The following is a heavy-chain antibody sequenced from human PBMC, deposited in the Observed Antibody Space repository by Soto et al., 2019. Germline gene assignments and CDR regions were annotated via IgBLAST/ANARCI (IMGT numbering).Heavy chain of an antibody. CDR2: IYHNGSP. CDR3: ARVPDV. V-gene: IGHV4-30-2*01. CDR1: GGSMSSGGYS. J-gene: IGHJ6*02. Sequence: QLQLQESGSGLVKPSQTLSLTCAVSGGSMSSGGYSWSWIRQPPGKGLEWIGYIYHNGSPYYHTALKSRVTISVDRSKNQFSLKLSSVTAADTAVYYCARVPDVWGQGTTVTVSS.